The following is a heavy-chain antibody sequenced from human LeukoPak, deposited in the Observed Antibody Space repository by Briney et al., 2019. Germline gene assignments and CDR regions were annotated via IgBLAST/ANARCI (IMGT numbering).Heavy chain of an antibody. CDR3: ARVGSSSWYPLPFDY. V-gene: IGHV1-18*01. D-gene: IGHD6-13*01. Sequence: ASVKVSCKASGGTFSSYAISWVRQAPGRGLEWMGWISAYNGNTNYAQKLQGRVTMTTDTSTSTAYMELRSLRSDDTAVYYCARVGSSSWYPLPFDYWGQGTLVTVSS. CDR2: ISAYNGNT. CDR1: GGTFSSYA. J-gene: IGHJ4*02.